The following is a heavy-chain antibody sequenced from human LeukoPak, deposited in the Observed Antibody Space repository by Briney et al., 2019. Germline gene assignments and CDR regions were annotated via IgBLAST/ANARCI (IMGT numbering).Heavy chain of an antibody. CDR3: ARAHIVVRYGMDV. CDR1: GGSFSGYY. V-gene: IGHV4-34*01. Sequence: SETLSLTCAVYGGSFSGYYWSWIRQPPGKGLEWIGEINHSGSTNYNPSLKSRVTISVDTSKNQFSLKLSFVTAADTAVYYCARAHIVVRYGMDVWGQGTTVTVSS. D-gene: IGHD2-21*01. CDR2: INHSGST. J-gene: IGHJ6*02.